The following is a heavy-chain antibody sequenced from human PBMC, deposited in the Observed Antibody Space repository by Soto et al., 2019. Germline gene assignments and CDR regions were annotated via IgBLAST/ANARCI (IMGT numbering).Heavy chain of an antibody. D-gene: IGHD6-6*01. J-gene: IGHJ4*02. CDR1: GGTFSSYA. CDR3: ARARPPRIHSSSSNYFIY. V-gene: IGHV1-69*13. Sequence: SVKVSCKASGGTFSSYAISWVRQAPGQGLEWMGGIIPIFGTANYAQKFQGRVTITADESTSTAYMELSSLRSEDTAVYYCARARPPRIHSSSSNYFIYWGQGTLVTVSS. CDR2: IIPIFGTA.